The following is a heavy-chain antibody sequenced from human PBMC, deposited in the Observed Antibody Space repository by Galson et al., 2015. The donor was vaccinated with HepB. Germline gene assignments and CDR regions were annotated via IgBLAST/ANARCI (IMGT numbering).Heavy chain of an antibody. Sequence: SLRLSCAASGFTFSSYAMSWVRQAPGKGLEWVSAISGSGGSTYYADSVKGRFTISRDNSKNTLYPQMNSLRAEDTAAYYCATGYSSSWFDYWGQGTLVTVSS. CDR3: ATGYSSSWFDY. D-gene: IGHD6-13*01. J-gene: IGHJ4*02. CDR2: ISGSGGST. CDR1: GFTFSSYA. V-gene: IGHV3-23*01.